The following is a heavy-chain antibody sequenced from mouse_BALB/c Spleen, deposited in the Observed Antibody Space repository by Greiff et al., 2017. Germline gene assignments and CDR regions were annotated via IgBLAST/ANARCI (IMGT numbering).Heavy chain of an antibody. D-gene: IGHD2-10*02. CDR1: GFTFSDYY. CDR2: ISDGGSYT. CDR3: TRGAYGNYDAMDY. Sequence: EVQLVESGGGLVKPGGSLKLSCAASGFTFSDYYMYWVRQTPEKRLEWVASISDGGSYTYYPDSVKGRFTIARDNAKNTLYLQMSSLKSEDTAMYYCTRGAYGNYDAMDYWGQGTSVTVSS. J-gene: IGHJ4*01. V-gene: IGHV5-4*02.